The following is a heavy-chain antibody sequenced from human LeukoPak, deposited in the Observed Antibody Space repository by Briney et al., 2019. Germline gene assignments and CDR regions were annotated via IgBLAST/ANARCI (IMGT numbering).Heavy chain of an antibody. D-gene: IGHD3-22*01. Sequence: PSETLSLTCTVSGGSISSVGHYWGWIRQPPGKGLEWIGSIYHSGSTYYNPSLKSRVTISVDTSKNQFSLKLSSVTAADTAVYYCARSRDSSGYYLNWFDPWGQGTLVTVSS. CDR1: GGSISSVGHY. J-gene: IGHJ5*02. V-gene: IGHV4-39*07. CDR2: IYHSGST. CDR3: ARSRDSSGYYLNWFDP.